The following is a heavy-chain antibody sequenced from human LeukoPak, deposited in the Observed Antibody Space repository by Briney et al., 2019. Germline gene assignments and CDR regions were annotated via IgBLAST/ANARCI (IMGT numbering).Heavy chain of an antibody. J-gene: IGHJ5*02. V-gene: IGHV1-46*01. Sequence: EASVKVSCKAFGYTFTSNYMHWVRQAPGQGPEWMGIINPSGGSTSYAQKFQGRVTMTRDTSTSTVYMELSSLRSEDTAVYYCARAERQGNWFDPWGQGTLVTVSS. CDR1: GYTFTSNY. CDR3: ARAERQGNWFDP. D-gene: IGHD1-1*01. CDR2: INPSGGST.